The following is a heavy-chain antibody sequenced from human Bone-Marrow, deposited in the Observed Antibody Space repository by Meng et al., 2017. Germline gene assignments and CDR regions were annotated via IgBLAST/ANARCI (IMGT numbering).Heavy chain of an antibody. CDR1: GYTFTGYY. V-gene: IGHV1-2*02. CDR2: INPNSGGT. D-gene: IGHD5-24*01. Sequence: ASVMVSCKASGYTFTGYYMHWVRQAPGQGLEWMGWINPNSGGTNYAQKFQGRVTMTRDTSISTAYLQWSSLKDSDTAMYYCARQLSSPGAFDIWGQGTMVTVSS. J-gene: IGHJ3*02. CDR3: ARQLSSPGAFDI.